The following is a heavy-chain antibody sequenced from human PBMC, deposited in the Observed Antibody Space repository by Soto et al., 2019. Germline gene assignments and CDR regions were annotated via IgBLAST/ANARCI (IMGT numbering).Heavy chain of an antibody. V-gene: IGHV1-3*01. J-gene: IGHJ2*01. D-gene: IGHD3-16*01. CDR1: GFSFTTWG. Sequence: QVQLAQSGAEVTKPGASVKVSCQASGFSFTTWGLQWVRQAPGQSLEWMGWINAGDGHPKYSKTFQGRLTISRDTSASTVYLELSSLRAEDTAVYYCVRGREDNYERPWFFDLWGRGTLVTVSS. CDR3: VRGREDNYERPWFFDL. CDR2: INAGDGHP.